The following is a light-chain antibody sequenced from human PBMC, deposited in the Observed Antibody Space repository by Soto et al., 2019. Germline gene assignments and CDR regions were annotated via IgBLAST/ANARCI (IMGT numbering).Light chain of an antibody. CDR2: DAS. CDR1: QSVDNG. V-gene: IGKV3D-15*01. J-gene: IGKJ4*01. CDR3: QQYNNWPLT. Sequence: DRATLSFMASQSVDNGLAWYQQKPGQPPRLLIYDASTRATGIPARFSGSQSGTEFTLTISSLLSEDFAVYSCQQYNNWPLTFGGGTKVDIK.